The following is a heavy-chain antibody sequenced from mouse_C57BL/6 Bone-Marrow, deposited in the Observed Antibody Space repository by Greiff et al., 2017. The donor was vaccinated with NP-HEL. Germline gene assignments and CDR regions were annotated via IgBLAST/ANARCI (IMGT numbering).Heavy chain of an antibody. D-gene: IGHD4-1*01. Sequence: EVHLVESGGGLVQPGGSLRLSCAASGFTFTDYYMSWVRQPPGTALEWLGFIRNKANGYTTEYSASVQGRFTISRDNSQSILYLQMNALRAEDSATYYCARYLTGTPAFAYWGQGTLVTVSA. CDR1: GFTFTDYY. V-gene: IGHV7-3*01. CDR3: ARYLTGTPAFAY. CDR2: IRNKANGYTT. J-gene: IGHJ3*01.